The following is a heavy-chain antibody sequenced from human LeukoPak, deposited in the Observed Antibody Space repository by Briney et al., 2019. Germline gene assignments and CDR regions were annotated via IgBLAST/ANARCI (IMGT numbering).Heavy chain of an antibody. CDR3: AREGYSYGYYFDY. Sequence: GGSLRLSCAASGFTFSSYAMHWVRQAPGKGLEWVAVISYDGSNKYYADSVKGRFTISRDNSKNTLYLQMNNLRAEDTAVYYCAREGYSYGYYFDYWGQGTLVTVSS. CDR2: ISYDGSNK. J-gene: IGHJ4*02. D-gene: IGHD5-18*01. CDR1: GFTFSSYA. V-gene: IGHV3-30-3*01.